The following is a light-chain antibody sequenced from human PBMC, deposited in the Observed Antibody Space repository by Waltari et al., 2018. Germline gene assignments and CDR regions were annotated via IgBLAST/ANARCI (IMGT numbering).Light chain of an antibody. V-gene: IGLV2-23*02. Sequence: QSALTQPAPVAGSPGQSNTLSCLGNSSSVGGHNFVPWYQQHPGKAPKLMIYDVTKRPAGVSNRFSGSKSGNTASLTISGLQAEDEADYYCCSYVGGGTLVFGGGTNVTVL. J-gene: IGLJ2*01. CDR2: DVT. CDR3: CSYVGGGTLV. CDR1: SSSVGGHNF.